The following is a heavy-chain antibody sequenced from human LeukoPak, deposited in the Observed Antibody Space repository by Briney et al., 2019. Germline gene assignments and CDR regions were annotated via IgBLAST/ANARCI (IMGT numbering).Heavy chain of an antibody. V-gene: IGHV3-48*01. J-gene: IGHJ4*02. D-gene: IGHD3-3*01. CDR2: ISSTSRTI. CDR1: GFTFSDFS. CDR3: AKEVFYDSWSGSDS. Sequence: GGSLRLSCAASGFTFSDFSTNWVRQAPGKGLEWVSYISSTSRTIYYADSVKGRFTISRDNAKNSLFLQMNSLRVEDTAVYYCAKEVFYDSWSGSDSWGQGTLVTVSS.